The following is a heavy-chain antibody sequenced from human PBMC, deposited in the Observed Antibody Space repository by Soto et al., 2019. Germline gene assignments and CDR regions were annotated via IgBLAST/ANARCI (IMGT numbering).Heavy chain of an antibody. V-gene: IGHV1-2*02. CDR2: MNPNSGGT. Sequence: QVQLVQSGAEMKKPGASVKVSCESSGYTFTAYYIHWVRQAPGQGLEWMGWMNPNSGGTNYAQKFQGRVTMTRDTSISTAYREVSRLRSDDTAVYYWARGTPSGPFDYWGQGTLVSVSS. D-gene: IGHD5-12*01. CDR1: GYTFTAYY. J-gene: IGHJ4*02. CDR3: ARGTPSGPFDY.